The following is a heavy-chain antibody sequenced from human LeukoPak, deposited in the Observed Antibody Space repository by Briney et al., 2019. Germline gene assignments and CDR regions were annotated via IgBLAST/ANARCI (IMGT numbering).Heavy chain of an antibody. CDR2: IYYSGST. CDR1: GGSISSSSYY. Sequence: SETLSLTCTVSGGSISSSSYYWGWIRQPPGKGLEWIGSIYYSGSTYYNPSLKSRVTISVDTSKNQFSLKLSSVTAADTAVYYCARLQVAAGRVGFDYWGQGTLVTVSS. V-gene: IGHV4-39*07. J-gene: IGHJ4*02. D-gene: IGHD6-13*01. CDR3: ARLQVAAGRVGFDY.